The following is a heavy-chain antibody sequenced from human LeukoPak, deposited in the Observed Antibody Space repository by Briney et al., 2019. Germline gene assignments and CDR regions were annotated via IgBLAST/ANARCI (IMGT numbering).Heavy chain of an antibody. CDR1: GFTFDDYA. CDR2: ISWNSGSV. Sequence: GRSLRLSCAASGFTFDDYAMHWVRQAPGKGLEWVSGISWNSGSVGYADSVKGRFTISRDNAKQSLYLQMNGLRAEDTALYYCAKGHGSGSFWGGDYWGQGTLVTVSS. D-gene: IGHD3-10*01. CDR3: AKGHGSGSFWGGDY. V-gene: IGHV3-9*01. J-gene: IGHJ4*02.